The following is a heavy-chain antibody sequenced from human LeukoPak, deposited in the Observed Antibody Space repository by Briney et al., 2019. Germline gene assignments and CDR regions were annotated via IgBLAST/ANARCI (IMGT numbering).Heavy chain of an antibody. Sequence: PSETLSLTCTVSGGSISSYYWSWIRQPPGKGLEWIGYIYYSGSTNYNPSLKSRVTISVDTSKNQFSLKLSSVTAADTAVYYCARSPLVAPHAFDFWGQGTMVTVSS. D-gene: IGHD2-15*01. J-gene: IGHJ3*01. CDR1: GGSISSYY. CDR3: ARSPLVAPHAFDF. CDR2: IYYSGST. V-gene: IGHV4-59*08.